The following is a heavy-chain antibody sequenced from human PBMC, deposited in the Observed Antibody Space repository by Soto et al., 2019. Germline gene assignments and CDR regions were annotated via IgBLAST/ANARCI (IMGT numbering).Heavy chain of an antibody. V-gene: IGHV4-34*01. Sequence: SETLSLTCAVYGGSFSGYYWSWIRQPPGKGLEWIGEINHSGSTNYNPSLKSRVTISVDTSKNQFSLKLSSVTAADTAVYYCARVRGSCSGGSCYSALFDYWGQGTLVTVSS. CDR2: INHSGST. D-gene: IGHD2-15*01. CDR1: GGSFSGYY. J-gene: IGHJ4*02. CDR3: ARVRGSCSGGSCYSALFDY.